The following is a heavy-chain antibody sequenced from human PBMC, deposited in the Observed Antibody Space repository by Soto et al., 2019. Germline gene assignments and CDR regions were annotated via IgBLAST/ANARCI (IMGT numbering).Heavy chain of an antibody. CDR2: IYYSGST. CDR3: ARGYVDIVATIRIAVAGTFDY. Sequence: SETLSLTCTVSGGSISSGDYYWSWIRQPPGKGLEWIGYIYYSGSTYYNPSLKSRVTISVDTSKNQFSLKLSSVTAADTAVYYCARGYVDIVATIRIAVAGTFDYWGQGTLVTVS. V-gene: IGHV4-30-4*01. D-gene: IGHD5-12*01. J-gene: IGHJ4*02. CDR1: GGSISSGDYY.